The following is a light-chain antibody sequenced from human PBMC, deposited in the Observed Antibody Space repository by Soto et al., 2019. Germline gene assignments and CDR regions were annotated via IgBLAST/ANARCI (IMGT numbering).Light chain of an antibody. J-gene: IGKJ1*01. CDR3: QQYGSSGT. CDR1: QIIANN. V-gene: IGKV3-15*01. CDR2: GAS. Sequence: IVMRQSPSTLSVSPGERATLSCRASQIIANNLAWYQQKPGQAPRLLIYGASTRAPGIPARFSGSGSGTDFTLTISRLEPEDFAVYYCQQYGSSGTFGQGTKVDIK.